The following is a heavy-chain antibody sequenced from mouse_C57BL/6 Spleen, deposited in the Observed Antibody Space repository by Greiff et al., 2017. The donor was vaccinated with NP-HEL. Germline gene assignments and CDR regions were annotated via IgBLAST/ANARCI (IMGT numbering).Heavy chain of an antibody. Sequence: EVQLQQSGPELVKPGASVKMSCKASGYTFTDYNMHWVKQSHGKSLEWIGYINPNNGGTSYNQKFKGKATLTVNKSSSTAYMELRSLTSEDSAVYYCARGASSGSSWFAYWGQGTLVTVSA. CDR2: INPNNGGT. CDR1: GYTFTDYN. CDR3: ARGASSGSSWFAY. J-gene: IGHJ3*01. V-gene: IGHV1-22*01. D-gene: IGHD3-2*02.